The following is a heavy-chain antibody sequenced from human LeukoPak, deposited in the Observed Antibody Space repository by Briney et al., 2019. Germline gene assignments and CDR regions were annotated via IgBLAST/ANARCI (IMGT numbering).Heavy chain of an antibody. V-gene: IGHV3-48*03. CDR2: ISISGNIK. D-gene: IGHD4-17*01. Sequence: PGGSLRLSCAASGFTFSNYAMHWVRQAPGKGLEWISYISISGNIKKYADSVRGRSTISRDNAKNSLYLQMNSLRAEDTAVYYCARAWAVSFDNWGQGTLVTVSS. J-gene: IGHJ4*02. CDR3: ARAWAVSFDN. CDR1: GFTFSNYA.